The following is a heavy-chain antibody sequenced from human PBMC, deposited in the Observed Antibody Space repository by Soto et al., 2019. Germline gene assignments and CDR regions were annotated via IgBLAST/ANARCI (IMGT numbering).Heavy chain of an antibody. D-gene: IGHD6-6*01. CDR3: TTDPGHSSSGAFDI. Sequence: GGSLRLSCAASGFTFSNAWMSWVRQAPGKGLEWVGRIKSKTDGGTTDYAAPVKCRFTISRDDSKNTLYLQMNSLKTEDTAVYYCTTDPGHSSSGAFDIWGQGTMVTVSS. CDR1: GFTFSNAW. V-gene: IGHV3-15*01. J-gene: IGHJ3*02. CDR2: IKSKTDGGTT.